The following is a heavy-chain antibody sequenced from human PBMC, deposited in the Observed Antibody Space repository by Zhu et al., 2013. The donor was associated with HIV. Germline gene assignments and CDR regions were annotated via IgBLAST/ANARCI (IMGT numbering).Heavy chain of an antibody. CDR1: GGTFSSYT. CDR3: ARGRFDSSGYYSGY. CDR2: IIPILGIA. Sequence: QVQLVQSGAEVKKPGSSVKVSCKASGGTFSSYTISWVRQAPGQGLEWMGRIIPILGIANYAQKFQGRVTITADKSTSTAYMELSSLRSEDTAVYYCARGRFDSSGYYSGYWGQGTLVTVSS. V-gene: IGHV1-69*02. J-gene: IGHJ4*02. D-gene: IGHD3-22*01.